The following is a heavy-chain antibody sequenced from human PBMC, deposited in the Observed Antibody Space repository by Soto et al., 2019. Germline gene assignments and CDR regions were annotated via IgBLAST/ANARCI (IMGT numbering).Heavy chain of an antibody. CDR1: GGSLSTNP. V-gene: IGHV1-69*06. J-gene: IGHJ4*02. CDR2: TGSGTGPG. CDR3: ARRDSGGLYRFFDS. D-gene: IGHD2-15*01. Sequence: SVKVSCKASGGSLSTNPISWVRQAPGQGLEWMGGTGSGTGPGNHAQKFQGRLTVTADKSTSTVYMELTNLSSEDTAVYYCARRDSGGLYRFFDSWGQGTLVTVSS.